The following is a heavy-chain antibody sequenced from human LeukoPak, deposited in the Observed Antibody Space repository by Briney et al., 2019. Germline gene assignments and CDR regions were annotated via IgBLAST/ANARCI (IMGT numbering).Heavy chain of an antibody. Sequence: ASVKVSCKASGYTFNRNNINWVRQAPGQGLEWMGCISTYNGNTNYAQKLQGRVTMTTDTSTSTAYIELRSLRSDDTAVYYCARERGLIVATPFDYWGQGTLVTVSS. CDR3: ARERGLIVATPFDY. V-gene: IGHV1-18*01. CDR2: ISTYNGNT. J-gene: IGHJ4*02. D-gene: IGHD5-12*01. CDR1: GYTFNRNN.